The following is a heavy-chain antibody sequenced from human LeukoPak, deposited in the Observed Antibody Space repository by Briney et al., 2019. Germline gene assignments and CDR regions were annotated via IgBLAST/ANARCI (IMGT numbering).Heavy chain of an antibody. D-gene: IGHD3-22*01. CDR1: GGSFSGYY. CDR3: ARGSMIRRFDY. Sequence: SETLSLTCAVYGGSFSGYYWSWIRQPPGKGLEWIGEINHSGSTNYNPSLKSRVTISVDTSKNQFSLKLSSVTAADTAVYYCARGSMIRRFDYWGQGTLVTVSS. J-gene: IGHJ4*02. V-gene: IGHV4-34*01. CDR2: INHSGST.